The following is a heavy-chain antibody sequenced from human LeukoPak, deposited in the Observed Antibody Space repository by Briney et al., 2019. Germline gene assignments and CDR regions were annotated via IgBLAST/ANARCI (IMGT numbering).Heavy chain of an antibody. CDR1: GGSISSSSYY. Sequence: SSETLSLTCTVSGGSISSSSYYWGWIRQPPGKGLEWIGSIYYSGSTYYNPSLKSRVTISVDTSKNQFSLKLSSVTAADTAVYYCARRKGTTGTTDFDYWGQGTLVTVSS. V-gene: IGHV4-39*01. CDR3: ARRKGTTGTTDFDY. CDR2: IYYSGST. J-gene: IGHJ4*02. D-gene: IGHD1-1*01.